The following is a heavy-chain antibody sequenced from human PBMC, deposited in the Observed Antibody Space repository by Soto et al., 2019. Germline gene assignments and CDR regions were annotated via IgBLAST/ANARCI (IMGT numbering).Heavy chain of an antibody. CDR3: ARDHKYLSGSYGPFDY. CDR2: IWYDGSSK. CDR1: GFTFSSYG. V-gene: IGHV3-33*01. D-gene: IGHD3-16*01. J-gene: IGHJ4*02. Sequence: QVQLVESGGGVVQPGRSLRLSCATSGFTFSSYGMHWVRQAPGKGLEWVAVIWYDGSSKYYTDSVKGRFTFSRDDSTNTLYLELNRLRAEETAVYYCARDHKYLSGSYGPFDYCGQGTLVIVSS.